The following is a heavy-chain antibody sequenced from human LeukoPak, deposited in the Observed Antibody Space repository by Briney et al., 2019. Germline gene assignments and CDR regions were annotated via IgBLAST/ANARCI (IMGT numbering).Heavy chain of an antibody. CDR3: VKDYAVVGDY. CDR1: GYTFSTSG. J-gene: IGHJ4*02. V-gene: IGHV1-18*01. CDR2: INNNNGNT. D-gene: IGHD2-15*01. Sequence: ASVKVSCKASGYTFSTSGITWVRQAPREGVEWMGWINNNNGNTNYAQSLKDRVTMTTDTSTNTAYMELRSLRSDDTAVYYCVKDYAVVGDYWGQGTLVTVSS.